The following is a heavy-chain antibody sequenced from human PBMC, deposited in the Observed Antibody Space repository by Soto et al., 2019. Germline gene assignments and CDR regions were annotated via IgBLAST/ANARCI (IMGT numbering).Heavy chain of an antibody. CDR2: IYWDDDK. J-gene: IGHJ4*02. Sequence: QITLKESGPTLVKPTQTLTLTCTFSGFSLSTSGVGVGWIRQPPGKALEWLALIYWDDDKRYSPSLKSRLTITQYTATNQLVLTTTNMDPVDTATYYCAHRGTYYYGWSGYFPFASWGQGTQVTVSS. CDR1: GFSLSTSGVG. D-gene: IGHD3-22*01. CDR3: AHRGTYYYGWSGYFPFAS. V-gene: IGHV2-5*02.